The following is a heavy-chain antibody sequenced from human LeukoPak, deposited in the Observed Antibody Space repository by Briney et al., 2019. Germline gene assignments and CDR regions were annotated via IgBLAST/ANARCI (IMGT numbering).Heavy chain of an antibody. CDR2: VSNSGDTT. Sequence: GESLRLSCVASGFTFSTYGMIWVRQAPGKGPEWVSLVSNSGDTTNYADSVKGRFTISRDNSKNTLYLQMDSLRAEDTAAYYCANIGSSTFGSTGFWGQGTLVTVSS. J-gene: IGHJ4*02. D-gene: IGHD3-16*01. CDR3: ANIGSSTFGSTGF. V-gene: IGHV3-23*01. CDR1: GFTFSTYG.